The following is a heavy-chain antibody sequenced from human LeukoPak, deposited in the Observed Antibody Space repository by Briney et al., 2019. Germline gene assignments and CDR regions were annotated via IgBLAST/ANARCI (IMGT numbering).Heavy chain of an antibody. CDR3: AKGGYCSSTSCYIVYNWFDP. CDR1: GFTFSSYS. D-gene: IGHD2-2*01. Sequence: GGSLRLSCAASGFTFSSYSMNWVRQAPGKGLEWVAVISYDGSNKYYADSVKGRFTISRDNSKNTLYLQMNSLRAEDTAVYYCAKGGYCSSTSCYIVYNWFDPWGQGTLVTVSS. CDR2: ISYDGSNK. J-gene: IGHJ5*02. V-gene: IGHV3-30*18.